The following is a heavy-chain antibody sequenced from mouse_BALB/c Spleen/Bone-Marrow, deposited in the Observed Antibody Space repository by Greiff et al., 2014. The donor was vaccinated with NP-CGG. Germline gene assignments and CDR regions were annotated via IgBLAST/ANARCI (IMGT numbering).Heavy chain of an antibody. J-gene: IGHJ4*01. D-gene: IGHD2-1*01. CDR2: IAPGSGST. Sequence: DLVKPEASVKLSCKASGYTFTSYWINWIKQRPGQGLEWIGRIAPGSGSTYYNEIFKGKATLTVDTSSSTAYIQLSSLSSEDSAVYFCARFPIYYGNYGAMDYWGQGTSVTVSS. CDR1: GYTFTSYW. V-gene: IGHV1S41*01. CDR3: ARFPIYYGNYGAMDY.